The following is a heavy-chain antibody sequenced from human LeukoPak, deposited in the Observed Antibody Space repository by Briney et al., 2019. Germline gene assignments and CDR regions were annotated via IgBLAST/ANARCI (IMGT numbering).Heavy chain of an antibody. J-gene: IGHJ6*03. Sequence: GGSLRLSCAASGFTFSIYSMNWVRQAPGKGLEWVSAISGSGGSTYYADSVKGRFTISRDNSKNTLYLQMNSLRAEDTAVYYCAKLGGYYYGSGSSQYYYYMDVWGKGTTVTISS. V-gene: IGHV3-23*01. CDR1: GFTFSIYS. CDR3: AKLGGYYYGSGSSQYYYYMDV. D-gene: IGHD3-10*01. CDR2: ISGSGGST.